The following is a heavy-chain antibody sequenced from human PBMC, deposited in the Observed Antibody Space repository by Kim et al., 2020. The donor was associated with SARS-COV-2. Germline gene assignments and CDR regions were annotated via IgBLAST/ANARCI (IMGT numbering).Heavy chain of an antibody. D-gene: IGHD1-26*01. CDR3: ARESMPGIGGMDV. CDR2: IYYSGST. J-gene: IGHJ6*02. V-gene: IGHV4-59*13. CDR1: GGSISSYY. Sequence: SETLSLTCTVSGGSISSYYWSWIRQPPGKGLEWIGYIYYSGSTNYNPSLKSRVTISVDTSKNQFSLKLSSVTAADTAVYYCARESMPGIGGMDVWGQGTTVTVSS.